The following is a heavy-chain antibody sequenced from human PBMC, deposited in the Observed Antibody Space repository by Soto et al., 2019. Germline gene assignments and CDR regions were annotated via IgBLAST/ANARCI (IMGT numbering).Heavy chain of an antibody. Sequence: GESLKISCKGSGYSFAGYWIGWVRQMPGKGLDWMGVIYPGDSDTRYSPSFHGQVTISADKSISTAYLQWSSLKASDPAMYFCARLPGVRGVFDGFNVWGQGTMVTVSS. CDR2: IYPGDSDT. V-gene: IGHV5-51*01. J-gene: IGHJ3*01. CDR3: ARLPGVRGVFDGFNV. D-gene: IGHD3-10*01. CDR1: GYSFAGYW.